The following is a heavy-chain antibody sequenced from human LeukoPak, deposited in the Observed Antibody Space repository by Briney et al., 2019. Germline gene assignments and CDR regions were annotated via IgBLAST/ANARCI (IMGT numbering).Heavy chain of an antibody. CDR3: ASGKSGYSYGYEVYYYYGMDV. J-gene: IGHJ6*02. V-gene: IGHV4-59*08. CDR1: GGSISSYY. CDR2: IYYSGST. D-gene: IGHD5-18*01. Sequence: SETLSLTCTVSGGSISSYYWSWIRQPPGKGLEWIGYIYYSGSTNYNPSLKSRVTISVDTSKNQFSLKLSSVTAADTAVYYCASGKSGYSYGYEVYYYYGMDVWGQGTTVTISS.